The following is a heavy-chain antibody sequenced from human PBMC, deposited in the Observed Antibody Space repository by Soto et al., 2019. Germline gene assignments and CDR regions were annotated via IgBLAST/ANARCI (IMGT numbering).Heavy chain of an antibody. V-gene: IGHV3-23*01. CDR3: AKMVHGGYVSYFDS. CDR1: GFTFTSYA. J-gene: IGHJ4*02. D-gene: IGHD5-12*01. Sequence: LRLSCEASGFTFTSYAMSWVRQAPGKGLEWVSATSGSGDTTYYAGSVKGRFTISRDNSEKRLYLQMNSLRAEDTAVYYCAKMVHGGYVSYFDSWGQGTLVTVSS. CDR2: TSGSGDTT.